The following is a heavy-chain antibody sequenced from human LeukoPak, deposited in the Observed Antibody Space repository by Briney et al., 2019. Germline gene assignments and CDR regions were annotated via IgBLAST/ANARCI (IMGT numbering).Heavy chain of an antibody. CDR2: ISQNGDS. CDR3: ARGRYSYGHGPLWY. V-gene: IGHV4-34*01. D-gene: IGHD5-18*01. Sequence: SETLSLTCGVSGGSLSFYYWSWIRQSPGKGLEWIAEISQNGDSNYNPSLKSRVTISVDTSKNQFSLKLSSVTAADTAVYYCARGRYSYGHGPLWYWGQGTLVTVSS. CDR1: GGSLSFYY. J-gene: IGHJ4*02.